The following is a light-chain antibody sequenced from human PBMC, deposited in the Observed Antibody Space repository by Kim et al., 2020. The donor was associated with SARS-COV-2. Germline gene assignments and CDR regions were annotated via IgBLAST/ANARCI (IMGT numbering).Light chain of an antibody. Sequence: QSVLTQPPSVSEAPRQRVTISCSGSSSNIGNNAVNWYQQLPGTAPKLLIYYNNRLPSGVPDRFSGSKSGTSASLAISGLQSEDEADYYCAAWDDSLNAWVFGGGTQLTVL. J-gene: IGLJ3*02. V-gene: IGLV1-36*01. CDR3: AAWDDSLNAWV. CDR2: YNN. CDR1: SSNIGNNA.